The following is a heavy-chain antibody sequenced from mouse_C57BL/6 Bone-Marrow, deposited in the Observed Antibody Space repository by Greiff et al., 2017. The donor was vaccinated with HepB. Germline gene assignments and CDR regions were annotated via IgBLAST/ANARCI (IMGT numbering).Heavy chain of an antibody. V-gene: IGHV1-61*01. CDR3: ARYSNHYFAY. CDR1: GYTFTSYW. D-gene: IGHD2-5*01. CDR2: IYPSDSET. J-gene: IGHJ2*01. Sequence: VQLQQPGAELVRPGSSVKLSCKASGYTFTSYWMDWVKQRPGQGLEWIGNIYPSDSETHYNQKFKSKATLTVDKSSSTAYMQLSRLTSEDSAVYYSARYSNHYFAYWGQGTTLTVSS.